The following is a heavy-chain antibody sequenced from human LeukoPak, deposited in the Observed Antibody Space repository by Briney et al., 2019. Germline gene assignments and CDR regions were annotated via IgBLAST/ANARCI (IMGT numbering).Heavy chain of an antibody. V-gene: IGHV1-3*01. CDR2: INADNGDT. J-gene: IGHJ4*02. CDR3: ARDRGGTGDFGY. D-gene: IGHD1-1*01. CDR1: GYTFTSNV. Sequence: PMASVTVSCKASGYTFTSNVIHWVRRAPGQRLEWMGWINADNGDTKYSQKFQGRVTIARDTSASTAYMELSSLRFEDTAVYYCARDRGGTGDFGYWGQGTLVTVSS.